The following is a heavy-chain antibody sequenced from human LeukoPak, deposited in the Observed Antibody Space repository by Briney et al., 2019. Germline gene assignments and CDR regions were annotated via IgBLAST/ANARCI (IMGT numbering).Heavy chain of an antibody. V-gene: IGHV3-30*02. CDR3: EGYYDSSGSALDY. D-gene: IGHD3-22*01. J-gene: IGHJ4*02. CDR2: IRYDGTNK. Sequence: GGSLRLSCAASGFTFSSYGMHWVRQAPGKGLEWVAFIRYDGTNKYYADTVKGRFTISRDNSKNTLYLQMNSLRAEDTAVYYCEGYYDSSGSALDYWGQGTLVTVSS. CDR1: GFTFSSYG.